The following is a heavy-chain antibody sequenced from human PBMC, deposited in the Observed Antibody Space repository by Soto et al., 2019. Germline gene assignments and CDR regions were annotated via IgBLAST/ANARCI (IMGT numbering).Heavy chain of an antibody. CDR1: GGSISSYY. D-gene: IGHD3-16*01. CDR2: IYHSGST. Sequence: SETLSLTCTVSGGSISSYYWSWIRQPPGKGLEWIGYIYHSGSTNYNPSLKSRVTISVDTSKNQFSLKLSSVTAADTAVYYCARARRGGGNWFDPWGQGTLVTVSS. CDR3: ARARRGGGNWFDP. V-gene: IGHV4-59*01. J-gene: IGHJ5*02.